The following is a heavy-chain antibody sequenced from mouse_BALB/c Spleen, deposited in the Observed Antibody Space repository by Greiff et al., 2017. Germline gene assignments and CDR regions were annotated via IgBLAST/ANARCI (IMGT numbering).Heavy chain of an antibody. CDR1: GYAFSSYW. D-gene: IGHD2-14*01. V-gene: IGHV1-80*01. J-gene: IGHJ4*01. CDR3: AYYRYHYYAMDY. Sequence: VQLQQSGAELVRPGSSVKISCKASGYAFSSYWMNWVKQRPGQGLEWIGQIYPGDGDTNYNGKFKGKATLTADKSSSTAYMQLSSLTSEDSAVYFCAYYRYHYYAMDYWGQGTSVTVSS. CDR2: IYPGDGDT.